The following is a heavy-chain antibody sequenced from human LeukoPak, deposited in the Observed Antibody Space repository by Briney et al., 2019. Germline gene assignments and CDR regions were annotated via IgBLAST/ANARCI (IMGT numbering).Heavy chain of an antibody. D-gene: IGHD1-1*01. V-gene: IGHV3-7*01. Sequence: GGSLRLSCADSQFTFNGPWMNWVRQAPGKGLEWVANMDPTGSQKRYVDSVKGRFTISKDNPGTSLYLDMHSLRAEDTAIYYCAIWTSGNYWGQGTLVTVSS. CDR1: QFTFNGPW. CDR2: MDPTGSQK. CDR3: AIWTSGNY. J-gene: IGHJ4*02.